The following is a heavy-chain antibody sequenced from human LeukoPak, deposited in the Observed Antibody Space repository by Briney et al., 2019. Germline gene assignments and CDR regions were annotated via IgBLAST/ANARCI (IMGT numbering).Heavy chain of an antibody. V-gene: IGHV3-30*02. CDR2: IRYDGSYK. CDR1: GFIFSNFG. Sequence: GGSLRLSCAASGFIFSNFGMHWVRQAPGKGLEWVAFIRYDGSYKNYADSVKGRFILSRDNSKNTLYLQMSSLRGEDTAVYYCTRDRQNDAFDLWGQGTMVTVSS. CDR3: TRDRQNDAFDL. J-gene: IGHJ3*01.